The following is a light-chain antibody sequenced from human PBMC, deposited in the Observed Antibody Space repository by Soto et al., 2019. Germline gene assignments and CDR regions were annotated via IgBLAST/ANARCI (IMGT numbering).Light chain of an antibody. J-gene: IGKJ3*01. V-gene: IGKV3-15*01. CDR2: AAS. CDR1: QRIARN. CDR3: QQSNNWPFT. Sequence: EVVMTQSPATLSVSPGERATLSCRASQRIARNLAWYQQKPGQAPRLLIYAASTRATGIPARFSGSGSGIEFTLIISSLQSEDFAVYYCQQSNNWPFTVGPGTKVDI.